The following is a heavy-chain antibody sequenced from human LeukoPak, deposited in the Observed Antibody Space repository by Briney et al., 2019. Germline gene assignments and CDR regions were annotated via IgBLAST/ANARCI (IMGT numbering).Heavy chain of an antibody. D-gene: IGHD1-26*01. J-gene: IGHJ6*03. CDR2: MNPNSGNT. CDR3: ARNREPSPNYYYYMDV. CDR1: EYTFTSYV. V-gene: IGHV1-8*01. Sequence: SVKVSCTASEYTFTSYVINWWRQATGQGREGKGWMNPNSGNTGYAQKFQGRVTMTRNTSISTAYMELSSLRSEDTAVYYCARNREPSPNYYYYMDVWGKGTTVTVSS.